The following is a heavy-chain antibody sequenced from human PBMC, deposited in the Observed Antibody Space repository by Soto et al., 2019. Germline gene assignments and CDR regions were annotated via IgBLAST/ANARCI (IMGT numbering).Heavy chain of an antibody. V-gene: IGHV1-46*03. J-gene: IGHJ6*03. CDR2: INPSGGST. Sequence: GASLKVSCKASGYPFTSYYIHWVRQAPGQGLEWMGIINPSGGSTSYAQKFQGRVTMTRDTSTSTVYMELSSLRSEDTAVYYCARSGADYDFWSGYYQRDYMDVWGKGTTVTVSS. CDR1: GYPFTSYY. D-gene: IGHD3-3*01. CDR3: ARSGADYDFWSGYYQRDYMDV.